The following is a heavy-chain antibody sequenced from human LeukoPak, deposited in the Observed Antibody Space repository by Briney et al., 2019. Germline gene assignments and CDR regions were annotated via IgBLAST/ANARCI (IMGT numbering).Heavy chain of an antibody. Sequence: GGSLRLSCAASGFTFSSYSMNWVRQAPGKGLEWVSYIRSSSSTIYHADSVKGRFTISRDNAKNSLYLQMNSLRDEDTAVYYCARESDYYGSGSYMDYWGQGALVTVSS. CDR2: IRSSSSTI. V-gene: IGHV3-48*02. CDR1: GFTFSSYS. D-gene: IGHD3-10*01. J-gene: IGHJ4*02. CDR3: ARESDYYGSGSYMDY.